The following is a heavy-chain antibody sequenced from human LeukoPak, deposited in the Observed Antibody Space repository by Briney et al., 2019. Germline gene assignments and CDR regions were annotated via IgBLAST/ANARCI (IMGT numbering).Heavy chain of an antibody. Sequence: AETLTLTCTVSGGSISSYYWSWIRQSPGKGLEWIGYIYYSGSSNYNPSLKRRVTIFVGTSKNQFSLKLSSVTAADTAVYYCAGGGVTPYYYYGMDVWGQGTTVTVSS. CDR2: IYYSGSS. CDR1: GGSISSYY. CDR3: AGGGVTPYYYYGMDV. J-gene: IGHJ6*02. D-gene: IGHD2-21*02. V-gene: IGHV4-59*01.